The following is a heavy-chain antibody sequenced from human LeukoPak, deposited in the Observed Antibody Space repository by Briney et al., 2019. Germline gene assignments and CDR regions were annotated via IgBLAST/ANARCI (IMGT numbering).Heavy chain of an antibody. CDR3: AKDSKIVGPTFRSYHYMDV. J-gene: IGHJ6*03. V-gene: IGHV3-23*01. Sequence: GGSLRLSCAASGFTFSSYAMSWVRQAPGKGLEWVSTISISGGSTYYADSVKGRFTISRDNSKNTLYLQMNSLRVEDTAVYYCAKDSKIVGPTFRSYHYMDVWGKGTTVTVSS. CDR2: ISISGGST. D-gene: IGHD1-26*01. CDR1: GFTFSSYA.